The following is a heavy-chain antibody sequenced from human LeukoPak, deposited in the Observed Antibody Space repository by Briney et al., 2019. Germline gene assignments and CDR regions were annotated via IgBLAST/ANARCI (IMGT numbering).Heavy chain of an antibody. Sequence: ASVKVSCKASGYMFTGYYMHWVRQAPRKALEWMGWINPNSGGTNYAQKFQGRVTMTRDTSISTAYMELSSLRSDDTAVYYCARGYCSGDCFTLFDYWGQGTLVTVSS. CDR1: GYMFTGYY. CDR3: ARGYCSGDCFTLFDY. J-gene: IGHJ4*02. V-gene: IGHV1-2*02. D-gene: IGHD2-21*02. CDR2: INPNSGGT.